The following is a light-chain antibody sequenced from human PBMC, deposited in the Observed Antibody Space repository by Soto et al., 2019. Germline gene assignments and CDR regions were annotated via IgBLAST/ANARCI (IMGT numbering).Light chain of an antibody. V-gene: IGLV2-14*01. CDR1: SSDVGGYNY. CDR3: SSYTITTALV. J-gene: IGLJ1*01. CDR2: EVS. Sequence: QSAVTQPASVSGSPGQSITISCTGTSSDVGGYNYVSWYQQHPGKAPKLMIYEVSNRPSGVSNRFSGSKSGNTASLTISGLQAEDEADYYCSSYTITTALVFGTGTKLTVL.